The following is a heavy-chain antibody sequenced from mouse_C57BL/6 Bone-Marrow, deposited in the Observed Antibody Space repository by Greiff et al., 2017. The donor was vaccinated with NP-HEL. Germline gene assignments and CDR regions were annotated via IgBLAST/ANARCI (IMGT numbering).Heavy chain of an antibody. D-gene: IGHD1-1*01. CDR2: ISYDGSN. CDR3: ARDHYYGSSYYWYFDV. Sequence: EVKLMESGPGLVKPSQSLSLTCSVTGYSITSGYYWNWIRQFPGNKLEWMGYISYDGSNNYNPSLKNRISITRDTSKNQFFLKLNSVTTEDTATYYCARDHYYGSSYYWYFDVWGTGTTVTVSS. CDR1: GYSITSGYY. V-gene: IGHV3-6*01. J-gene: IGHJ1*03.